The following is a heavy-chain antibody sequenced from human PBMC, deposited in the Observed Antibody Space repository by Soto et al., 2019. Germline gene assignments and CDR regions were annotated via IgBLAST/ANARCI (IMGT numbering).Heavy chain of an antibody. D-gene: IGHD3-3*01. CDR3: ARGSFLEWSCMDV. CDR2: INPSGTIT. CDR1: GYTFNRYY. V-gene: IGHV1-46*02. Sequence: ASVKVSCKASGYTFNRYYMHWVRQAPGQGLEWMGMINPSGTITSYAQKFQGRVTMTRDTSTSTLYMELSGLRSEDTAVYYCARGSFLEWSCMDVWGQGTTVTVSS. J-gene: IGHJ6*02.